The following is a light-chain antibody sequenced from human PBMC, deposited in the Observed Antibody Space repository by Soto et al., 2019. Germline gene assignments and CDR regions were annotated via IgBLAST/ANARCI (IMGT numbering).Light chain of an antibody. CDR1: QSVSSH. CDR2: DAS. V-gene: IGKV3-11*01. CDR3: VQRTTWPWT. J-gene: IGKJ1*01. Sequence: EIVLTQSPGTLSLSPGERATLSCRASQSVSSHLAWYQQKPGQAPRLLIYDASNRATGIPARFSGSGSGTAFTLPISSLEPEDFAVYHCVQRTTWPWTCGQGSKVEIK.